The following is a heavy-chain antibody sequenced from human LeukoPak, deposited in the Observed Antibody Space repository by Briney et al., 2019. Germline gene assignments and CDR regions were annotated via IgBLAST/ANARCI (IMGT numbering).Heavy chain of an antibody. V-gene: IGHV1-2*04. CDR1: GYTFTDYF. J-gene: IGHJ6*02. D-gene: IGHD2-8*01. CDR2: INLHTGGA. CDR3: ARDFLGRTNGGSNYFGMDV. Sequence: ASVKVSCKSSGYTFTDYFLHWVRQAPGQGLEWMGCINLHTGGAHYAQKFQDWVSPTRDTSIDTAFMELSRLRSDATAIYYCARDFLGRTNGGSNYFGMDVWGQGTTVTVSS.